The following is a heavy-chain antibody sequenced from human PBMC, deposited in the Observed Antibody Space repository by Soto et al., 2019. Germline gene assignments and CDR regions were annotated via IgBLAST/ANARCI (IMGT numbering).Heavy chain of an antibody. V-gene: IGHV4-34*01. J-gene: IGHJ4*02. D-gene: IGHD1-1*01. Sequence: WRRTRQPPGKGLEWIGEVDHSGSTNYNASVKSRVTISVDTSKNQFYLKLSSVTAADTAVYYCARGRNDHRRTWYVDRGQRTLAPVS. CDR3: ARGRNDHRRTWYVD. CDR2: VDHSGST.